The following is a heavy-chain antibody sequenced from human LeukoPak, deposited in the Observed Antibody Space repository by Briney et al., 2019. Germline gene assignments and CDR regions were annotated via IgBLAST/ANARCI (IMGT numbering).Heavy chain of an antibody. V-gene: IGHV1-8*01. CDR2: MSPNSGDT. J-gene: IGHJ4*02. CDR1: GYTFTSYD. D-gene: IGHD7-27*01. Sequence: ASVEVSCKASGYTFTSYDFNWVRQATGQRPEWMGWMSPNSGDTGCAQKFQDRVTMTRNTSISTAYMELSSLRSDDTAVYYCARGPPNWGYDYWGPGTLVTVSS. CDR3: ARGPPNWGYDY.